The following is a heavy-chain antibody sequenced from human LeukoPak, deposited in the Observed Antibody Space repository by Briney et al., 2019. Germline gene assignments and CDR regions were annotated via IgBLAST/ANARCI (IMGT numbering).Heavy chain of an antibody. CDR2: ISAYNGNT. J-gene: IGHJ5*02. CDR1: GYTFTSYG. V-gene: IGHV1-18*01. D-gene: IGHD6-19*01. CDR3: ARLLVAGSGGPYPLVNWFDP. Sequence: GASVKVSCKASGYTFTSYGISWVRQAPGQGLEWMGWISAYNGNTNYAQKFQGRVTMTTDTSTSTAYMELRSLRSDDTAVYYCARLLVAGSGGPYPLVNWFDPWGQGTLVTVSS.